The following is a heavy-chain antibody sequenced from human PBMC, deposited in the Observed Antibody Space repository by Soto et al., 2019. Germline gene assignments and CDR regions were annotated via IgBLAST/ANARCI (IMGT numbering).Heavy chain of an antibody. CDR1: GYTFTSYA. V-gene: IGHV1-3*01. J-gene: IGHJ4*02. Sequence: ASVKVSCKASGYTFTSYAMHWVRQAPGQRLEWMGWINAGNGNTKYSQKFQGRVTITRDTSASTAYMELSSLRSEDTAVYYCARYYDILTGPYDYWGQGTLVTVSS. CDR2: INAGNGNT. D-gene: IGHD3-9*01. CDR3: ARYYDILTGPYDY.